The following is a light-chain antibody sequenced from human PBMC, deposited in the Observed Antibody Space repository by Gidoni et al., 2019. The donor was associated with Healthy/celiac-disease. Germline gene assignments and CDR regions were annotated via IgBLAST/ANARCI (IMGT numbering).Light chain of an antibody. Sequence: SVLTPPPSASGTPGQRVTISSSGSSSNIGSNTVNWYQQLPGTAPKLLIDSNNQRPSGVPDRFSGSKAGTSASLAISGLQYEDEADYYCAAWDDSLNGPVCGGGTKLTVL. CDR3: AAWDDSLNGPV. CDR2: SNN. V-gene: IGLV1-44*01. J-gene: IGLJ2*01. CDR1: SSNIGSNT.